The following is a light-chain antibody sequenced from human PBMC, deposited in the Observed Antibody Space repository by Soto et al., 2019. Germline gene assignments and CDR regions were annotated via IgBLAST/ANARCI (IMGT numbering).Light chain of an antibody. V-gene: IGKV3-11*01. CDR2: DAS. Sequence: EIVLTQSPATVSLSPGERATLSCRASQSVSSYLAWYQQKPGQAPRLLIYDASNRATGIPARFSGSGSGTDFTLTISSLEPEDFAVYYCQQRSNWPSFGPGTKVDIK. J-gene: IGKJ3*01. CDR3: QQRSNWPS. CDR1: QSVSSY.